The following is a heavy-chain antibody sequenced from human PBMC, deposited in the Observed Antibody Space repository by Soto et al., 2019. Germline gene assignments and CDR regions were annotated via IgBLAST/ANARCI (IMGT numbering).Heavy chain of an antibody. J-gene: IGHJ6*02. Sequence: PGESLKISCKGSGYSFTSYWISWVRQMPGKGLEWMGRIDPSDSYTNYSPSFQGHVTISADKPISTAYLQWSSLKASDTAMYYCARQDIVVVPAAPYGMDVWGQGTTVTVS. CDR3: ARQDIVVVPAAPYGMDV. D-gene: IGHD2-2*01. CDR1: GYSFTSYW. CDR2: IDPSDSYT. V-gene: IGHV5-10-1*01.